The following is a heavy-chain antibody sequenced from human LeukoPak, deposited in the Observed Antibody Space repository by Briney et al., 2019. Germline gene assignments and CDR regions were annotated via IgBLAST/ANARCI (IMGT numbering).Heavy chain of an antibody. CDR1: GGSISSYY. CDR2: IYYSGST. D-gene: IGHD2-21*02. Sequence: PSETLSLTCTVSGGSISSYYWSWIRQPPGKGLVWMGYIYYSGSTNYNPSLKGRVTISVDTSKNQFSLRLSSVSAADTAVYYCARAYCGGNCSFDYWGQGTLVTVSS. V-gene: IGHV4-59*08. CDR3: ARAYCGGNCSFDY. J-gene: IGHJ4*02.